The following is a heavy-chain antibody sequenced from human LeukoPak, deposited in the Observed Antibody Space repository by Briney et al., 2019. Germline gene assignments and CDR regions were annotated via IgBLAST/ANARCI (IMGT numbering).Heavy chain of an antibody. V-gene: IGHV3-7*01. J-gene: IGHJ4*02. CDR2: IKQDGSEK. Sequence: PGGSLRLSCAASGFTFSSYSMNWVRQAPVKGLEWVANIKQDGSEKYYVDSVKGRFTISRDNAKNSLYLQMNSLRAEDTAVYYCASWYYDFWSGYSSPDYWGQGTLVTVSS. D-gene: IGHD3-3*01. CDR3: ASWYYDFWSGYSSPDY. CDR1: GFTFSSYS.